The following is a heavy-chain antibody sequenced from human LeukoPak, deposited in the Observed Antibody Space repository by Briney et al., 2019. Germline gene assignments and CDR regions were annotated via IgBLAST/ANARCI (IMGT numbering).Heavy chain of an antibody. CDR1: GFTFSSYG. V-gene: IGHV3-30*03. CDR3: ARDDYYDVSGYDY. D-gene: IGHD3-22*01. J-gene: IGHJ4*02. CDR2: ISYDGSNK. Sequence: PGGSLRLSCAASGFTFSSYGMHWVRQAPGKGLEWVAVISYDGSNKYYADSVKGRFTISRDNSKNTLYLQMNSLRVEDTAVYYCARDDYYDVSGYDYWGQGTLVTVSS.